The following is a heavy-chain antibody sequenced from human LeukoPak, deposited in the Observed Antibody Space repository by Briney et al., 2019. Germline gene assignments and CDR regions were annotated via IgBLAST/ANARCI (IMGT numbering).Heavy chain of an antibody. CDR1: GGSISSSSYY. V-gene: IGHV4-39*07. J-gene: IGHJ4*02. D-gene: IGHD6-19*01. CDR3: GEVVAGWVGPYIDY. Sequence: SETLSLTCTVSGGSISSSSYYWGWIRQPPGKGLEWIGSIYYSGSTYYNPSLKSRVTISVDTSKNQFSLKLSSVTAADTAVYYCGEVVAGWVGPYIDYWGQGTLVTVSS. CDR2: IYYSGST.